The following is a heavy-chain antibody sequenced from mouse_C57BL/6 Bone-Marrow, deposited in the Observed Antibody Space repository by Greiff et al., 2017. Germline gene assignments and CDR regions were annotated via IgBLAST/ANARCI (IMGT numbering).Heavy chain of an antibody. Sequence: QVQLQQPGAELVMPGASVKLSCKASGYTFTSYWMHWVKQRPGQGLEWIGEIDPSDSYTNYNQKFKGKSTLTVDKSSSTAYMQLSSLTSEDYAVYYCARRGIYYDYDDAMDYWGQGTAVTVSS. CDR2: IDPSDSYT. CDR3: ARRGIYYDYDDAMDY. CDR1: GYTFTSYW. V-gene: IGHV1-69*01. J-gene: IGHJ4*01. D-gene: IGHD2-4*01.